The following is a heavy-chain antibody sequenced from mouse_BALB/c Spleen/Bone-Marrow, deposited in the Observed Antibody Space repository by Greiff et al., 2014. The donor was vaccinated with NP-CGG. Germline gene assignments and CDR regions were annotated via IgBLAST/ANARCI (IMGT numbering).Heavy chain of an antibody. D-gene: IGHD3-1*01. V-gene: IGHV5-17*02. CDR2: ISSGSSTI. J-gene: IGHJ3*01. Sequence: EVQGVESGGGLVQPGGSRKLSCAASGFTFSSFGMHWVRQAPEKGLEWVAYISSGSSTIYYADTVKGRFTISRDNPKNTLFPQMTSLRSEDTAMYYCARGAARATWFAYWGQGTLVTVSA. CDR1: GFTFSSFG. CDR3: ARGAARATWFAY.